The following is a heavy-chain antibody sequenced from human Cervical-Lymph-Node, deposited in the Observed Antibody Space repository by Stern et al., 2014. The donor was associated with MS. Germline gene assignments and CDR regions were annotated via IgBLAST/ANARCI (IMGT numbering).Heavy chain of an antibody. D-gene: IGHD1-26*01. CDR2: IIPIFGTT. Sequence: QLVQSGAEVKRPGSSVKVSCRASGCTVSSYAINWVRQAPGQGLEWVGGIIPIFGTTNYAQKFQGRVTIIADESTNTAYMELSRLKSEDTAVYYCATGADATYYFDLWGQGTLVTVSS. CDR1: GCTVSSYA. J-gene: IGHJ4*02. CDR3: ATGADATYYFDL. V-gene: IGHV1-69*01.